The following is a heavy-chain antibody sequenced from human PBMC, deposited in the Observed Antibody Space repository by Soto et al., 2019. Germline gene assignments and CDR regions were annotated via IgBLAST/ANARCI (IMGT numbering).Heavy chain of an antibody. CDR1: GFSFSTYA. V-gene: IGHV3-30-3*01. J-gene: IGHJ4*02. D-gene: IGHD1-26*01. CDR3: AREGLVGTPRSFDS. Sequence: QVELVESGGGVVQPGRSLRLSCAASGFSFSTYAMHWVRQAPGKGLEWVTVISNDGGLKFYTDSVKGRFTISRDNFNNILFLQMNSLTAEDTAVYSCAREGLVGTPRSFDSWGRGILVTVSS. CDR2: ISNDGGLK.